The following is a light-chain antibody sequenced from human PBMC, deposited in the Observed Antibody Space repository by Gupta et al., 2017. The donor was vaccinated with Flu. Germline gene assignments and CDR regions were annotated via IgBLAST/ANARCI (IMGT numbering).Light chain of an antibody. CDR2: DVS. CDR1: NSDVGGYNY. CDR3: SSYTSSSTVV. J-gene: IGLJ2*01. V-gene: IGLV2-14*01. Sequence: QSALTQPASVSGSPGPSITISCTGTNSDVGGYNYVSWYQQHPGKAPKLMIYDVSNRPSGVSNRFSGSKSGNTASLTISGLQAEDEADYFGSSYTSSSTVVFGGGTKLTVL.